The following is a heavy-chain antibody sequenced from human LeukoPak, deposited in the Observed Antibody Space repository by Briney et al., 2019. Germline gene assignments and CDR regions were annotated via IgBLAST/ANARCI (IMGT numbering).Heavy chain of an antibody. V-gene: IGHV3-48*03. CDR3: ARSTYYSDSSPYPFHY. D-gene: IGHD3-22*01. CDR1: GFIFSNYE. CDR2: ISNSGSII. J-gene: IGHJ1*01. Sequence: GSLRLSCAASGFIFSNYEMNWVRQAPGKGLEWVSYISNSGSIIYYADSVKGRFTISRDNAKNSLYLQMNNLRAEDTAVYYCARSTYYSDSSPYPFHYWGQGSMVTVSS.